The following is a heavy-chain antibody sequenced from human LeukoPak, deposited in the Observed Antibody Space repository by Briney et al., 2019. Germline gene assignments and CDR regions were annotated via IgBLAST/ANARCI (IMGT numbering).Heavy chain of an antibody. CDR3: ARGPRLEVVTATFFDY. CDR2: IYYTGST. Sequence: SETLSLTCTVSGGSIISSSDYWGWIRQPPGKGLEWIAAIYYTGSTYYNPSLRSRVTISVDTSKNQFSLRLTSVAAADTAVYYCARGPRLEVVTATFFDYWGQGTLVTVSS. CDR1: GGSIISSSDY. D-gene: IGHD2-21*02. V-gene: IGHV4-39*01. J-gene: IGHJ4*02.